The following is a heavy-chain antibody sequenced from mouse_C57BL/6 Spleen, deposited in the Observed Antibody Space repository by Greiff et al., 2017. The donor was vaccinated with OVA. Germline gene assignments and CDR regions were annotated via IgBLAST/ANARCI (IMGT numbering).Heavy chain of an antibody. D-gene: IGHD1-1*01. V-gene: IGHV7-3*01. J-gene: IGHJ1*03. CDR2: IRNKANGYTT. CDR1: GFTFTDYY. Sequence: DVKLVESGGGLVQPGGSLSLSCAASGFTFTDYYMSWVRQPPGKALEWLGFIRNKANGYTTEYSASVKGRFTISRDNSQSILYIQMNALRAEDSATYYCARIYYYGSNWYFDVWGTGTTVTVSS. CDR3: ARIYYYGSNWYFDV.